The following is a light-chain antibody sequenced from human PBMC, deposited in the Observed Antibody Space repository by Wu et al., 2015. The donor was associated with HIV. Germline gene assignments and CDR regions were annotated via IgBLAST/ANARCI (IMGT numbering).Light chain of an antibody. CDR3: QQYGSSPPWT. CDR1: QSVRGGQ. V-gene: IGKV3-20*01. J-gene: IGKJ1*01. CDR2: AAS. Sequence: IVLTQSPGTLSLSPGEGATLSCRASQSVRGGQLAWYQQKPGQAPRLLIYAASTRATGIPDRFSGSGSGTDFTLTISRVEPEDSAVYYCQQYGSSPPWTFGQGTK.